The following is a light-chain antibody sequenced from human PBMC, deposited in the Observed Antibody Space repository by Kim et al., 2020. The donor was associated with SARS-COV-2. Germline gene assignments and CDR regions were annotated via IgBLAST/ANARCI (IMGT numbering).Light chain of an antibody. CDR2: GKN. J-gene: IGLJ2*01. V-gene: IGLV3-19*01. CDR1: SLRSYY. Sequence: SSELTQDPAVSVALGQTVRITCQGDSLRSYYASWYQQKPGQAPVLVIYGKNNRPSGIPDRFSGSRSGNTASLTITGAQAEDEADYYCNSRDSSRNLVFAG. CDR3: NSRDSSRNLV.